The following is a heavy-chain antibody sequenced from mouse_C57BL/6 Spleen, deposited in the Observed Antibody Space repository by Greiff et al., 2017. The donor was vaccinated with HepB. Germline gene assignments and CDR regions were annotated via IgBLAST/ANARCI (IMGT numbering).Heavy chain of an antibody. J-gene: IGHJ3*01. D-gene: IGHD2-5*01. Sequence: VQLQQSGTELVKPGASVKLSCKASGYTFTSYWMHWVKQRPGQGLEWIGNINPSNGGTNYNEKFKSKATLTVDKSSSTAYMQLSSLTSEDSAVYYCARSESNYGAWFAYWGQGTLVTVSA. CDR2: INPSNGGT. V-gene: IGHV1-53*01. CDR3: ARSESNYGAWFAY. CDR1: GYTFTSYW.